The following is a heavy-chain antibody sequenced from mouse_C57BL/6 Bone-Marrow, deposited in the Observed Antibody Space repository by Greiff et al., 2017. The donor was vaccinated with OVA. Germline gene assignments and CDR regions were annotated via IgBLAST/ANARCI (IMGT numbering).Heavy chain of an antibody. CDR3: ARSGGLLRLEIDY. Sequence: VQLQQSGPGMVKPSQSLSLTCTVTGYSITSGYDWHWIRPFPGNKLAWMGYISYSGSTNYNPSLKSRISITHDTSKNHFFLKLNSVTTEDTATYYCARSGGLLRLEIDYWGQGTTLTVSS. CDR2: ISYSGST. D-gene: IGHD1-2*01. V-gene: IGHV3-1*01. J-gene: IGHJ2*01. CDR1: GYSITSGYD.